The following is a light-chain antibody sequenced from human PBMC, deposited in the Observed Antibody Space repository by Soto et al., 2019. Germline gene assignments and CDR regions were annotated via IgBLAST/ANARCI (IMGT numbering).Light chain of an antibody. V-gene: IGLV4-60*03. J-gene: IGLJ3*02. CDR2: LEGSGSY. CDR1: SGHSSNI. Sequence: QSVLTQSSSASASLGSSVKLTCTLGSGHSSNIIAWHQQQPGKAPRYLMKLEGSGSYNKGSEVPDRFSGSSSGADRYLTISNLQSEDEADYYCETWDSHTRVFGGGTKVTVL. CDR3: ETWDSHTRV.